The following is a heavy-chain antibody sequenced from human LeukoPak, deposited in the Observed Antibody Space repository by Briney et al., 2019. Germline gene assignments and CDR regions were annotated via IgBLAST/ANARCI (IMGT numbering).Heavy chain of an antibody. CDR2: MNPNSGDT. D-gene: IGHD3-10*01. CDR1: GYTFTSYD. CDR3: ARGTRGVIPVLDY. Sequence: ASVKVSCKASGYTFTSYDINWVRQATGQGLEWMGWMNPNSGDTGYAQKFQGGVTMTRNTSISTAYMELSSLRSEDTAMYYCARGTRGVIPVLDYWGQGTLVTVSS. J-gene: IGHJ4*02. V-gene: IGHV1-8*01.